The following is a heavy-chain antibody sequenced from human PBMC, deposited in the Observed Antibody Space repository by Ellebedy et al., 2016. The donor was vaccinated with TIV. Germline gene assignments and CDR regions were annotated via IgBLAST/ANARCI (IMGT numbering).Heavy chain of an antibody. J-gene: IGHJ4*02. CDR1: GFTFSDYS. V-gene: IGHV3-48*04. CDR2: ISGSSSSM. CDR3: ARGRGLHPTYFFDY. Sequence: GESLKISCAASGFTFSDYSMNWVRQAPGKGLEWVSYISGSSSSMYYADSVKGRFTNSRDNAKNSLYLQMNSLRAEDTAVYYCARGRGLHPTYFFDYWGQGTLVTVSS. D-gene: IGHD2-15*01.